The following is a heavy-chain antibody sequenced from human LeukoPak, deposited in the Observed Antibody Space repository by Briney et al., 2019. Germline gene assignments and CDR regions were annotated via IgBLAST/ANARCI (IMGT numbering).Heavy chain of an antibody. J-gene: IGHJ4*02. CDR2: IIPIFGTA. Sequence: GASVKVSCKASGGTFSSYAISWVRQAPGQGLEWMGGIIPIFGTANYAQKFQGRVTITADESTSTAYMELSSLKTEDTAVYYCTRDPYGDYARYFDYWGQGTLVTVSS. D-gene: IGHD4-17*01. CDR3: TRDPYGDYARYFDY. V-gene: IGHV1-69*13. CDR1: GGTFSSYA.